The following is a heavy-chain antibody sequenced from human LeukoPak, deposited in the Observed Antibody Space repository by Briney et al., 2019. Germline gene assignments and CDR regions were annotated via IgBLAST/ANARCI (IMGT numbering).Heavy chain of an antibody. J-gene: IGHJ4*02. D-gene: IGHD2-15*01. V-gene: IGHV3-23*01. Sequence: GGSLRLSCAASGFTFSSYAMSWVRQAPGKGLEWVSVISGSGGSTYYADSVKGRFTISRDNSKNTLYLQMNSLRAEDSAVYYCAKRQCNGGSCFYMHQWGQGTLVTVSS. CDR3: AKRQCNGGSCFYMHQ. CDR2: ISGSGGST. CDR1: GFTFSSYA.